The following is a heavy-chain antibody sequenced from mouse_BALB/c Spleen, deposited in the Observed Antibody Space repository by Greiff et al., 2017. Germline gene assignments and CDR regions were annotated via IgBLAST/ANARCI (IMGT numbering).Heavy chain of an antibody. J-gene: IGHJ4*01. CDR3: ARDSPIYDGYYGGAMDY. CDR2: IWAGGST. CDR1: GFSLTSYG. V-gene: IGHV2-9*02. D-gene: IGHD2-3*01. Sequence: QVQLQQSGPGLVAPSQSLSITCTVSGFSLTSYGVHWVRQPPGKGLEWLGVIWAGGSTNYNSALMSRLSISKDNSKSQVFLKMNSLQTDDTAMYYCARDSPIYDGYYGGAMDYWGQGTSVTVSS.